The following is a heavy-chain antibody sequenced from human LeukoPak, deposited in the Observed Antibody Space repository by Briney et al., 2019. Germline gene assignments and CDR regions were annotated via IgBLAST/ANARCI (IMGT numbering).Heavy chain of an antibody. V-gene: IGHV4-38-2*02. Sequence: SETLSLTCTVSGYSISSGYYWGWIRQPPGRGLEWIGSIYYSGSTYYNPSLKSRVTISVDTSKNQFSLKLSSVTAADTAVYYCARDWGDTPGYYYGMDVWGQGTTVTVSS. CDR3: ARDWGDTPGYYYGMDV. J-gene: IGHJ6*02. D-gene: IGHD3-16*01. CDR1: GYSISSGYY. CDR2: IYYSGST.